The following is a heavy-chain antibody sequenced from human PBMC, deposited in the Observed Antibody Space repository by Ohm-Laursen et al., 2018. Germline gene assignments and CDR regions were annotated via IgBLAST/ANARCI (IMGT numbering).Heavy chain of an antibody. J-gene: IGHJ4*02. D-gene: IGHD2-15*01. CDR1: GGSISSSSYY. CDR3: ARHIVVVVAATPLFFDY. V-gene: IGHV4-39*01. CDR2: IYYSGST. Sequence: SDTLSLTCTVSGGSISSSSYYWGWIRQPPGKGLEWIGSIYYSGSTYYNPSLKSRVTISVDTSKNQFSLKLSSVTAADTAVYYCARHIVVVVAATPLFFDYWGQGTLVTVSS.